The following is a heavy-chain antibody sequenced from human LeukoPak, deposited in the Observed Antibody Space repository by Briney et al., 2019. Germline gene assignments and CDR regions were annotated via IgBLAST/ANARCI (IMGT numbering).Heavy chain of an antibody. J-gene: IGHJ5*02. CDR2: INTDGGST. D-gene: IGHD5-12*01. CDR3: ARDLDGYRSGNGA. Sequence: GGSLRLSCAASGFTFSNYWMHWVRQAPGKGLVWVSRINTDGGSTDYADSVKGRFTISRDHAKNTLYLQMNSLRAEDTAVYYCARDLDGYRSGNGAWGQGTLVTVSS. V-gene: IGHV3-74*01. CDR1: GFTFSNYW.